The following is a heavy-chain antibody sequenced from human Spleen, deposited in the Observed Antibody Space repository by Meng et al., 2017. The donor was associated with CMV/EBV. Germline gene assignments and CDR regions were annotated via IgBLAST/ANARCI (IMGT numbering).Heavy chain of an antibody. V-gene: IGHV1-2*02. Sequence: SGYTFTGYYMHWVRQAPGQGLEWMGWINPNSGGTNYAQKFQGRVTMTRDTSISTAYMELSRLRSDDTAVYYCARRDCSSTNCYTDFIYWGQGTLVTVSS. J-gene: IGHJ4*02. D-gene: IGHD2-2*02. CDR1: GYTFTGYY. CDR3: ARRDCSSTNCYTDFIY. CDR2: INPNSGGT.